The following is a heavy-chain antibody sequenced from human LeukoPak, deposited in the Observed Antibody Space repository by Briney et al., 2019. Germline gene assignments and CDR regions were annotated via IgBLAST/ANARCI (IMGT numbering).Heavy chain of an antibody. Sequence: SETLSLTCTVSGGSISSYYWSWIRQPPGKGLEWIGYIYYSGSTNYNPSLKSRVTISVDTSKNQFSLKLSSVTAADTAVYYCARSDRYSGYHGAFDIWGQGTMVTVSS. J-gene: IGHJ3*02. D-gene: IGHD5-12*01. CDR3: ARSDRYSGYHGAFDI. V-gene: IGHV4-59*01. CDR2: IYYSGST. CDR1: GGSISSYY.